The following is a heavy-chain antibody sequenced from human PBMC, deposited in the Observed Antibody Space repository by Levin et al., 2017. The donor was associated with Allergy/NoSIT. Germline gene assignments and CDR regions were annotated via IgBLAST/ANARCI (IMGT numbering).Heavy chain of an antibody. CDR2: ISSGSTTI. CDR3: ARMKRNILHAFEM. CDR1: GFAFSTYT. D-gene: IGHD2/OR15-2a*01. V-gene: IGHV3-48*02. Sequence: PGGSLRLSCAASGFAFSTYTMNWVRQAPGKGLEWISKISSGSTTIDYADSVKGRFTTSRDNARDSLYLQMNSLRDEDTAVYFCARMKRNILHAFEMWGQGTMVTVSS. J-gene: IGHJ3*02.